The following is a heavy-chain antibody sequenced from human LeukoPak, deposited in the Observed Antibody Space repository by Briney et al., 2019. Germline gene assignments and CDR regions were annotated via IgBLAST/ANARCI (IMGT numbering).Heavy chain of an antibody. D-gene: IGHD4/OR15-4a*01. Sequence: KPSETLSLTCTVSGGSISSYYWSWIRQPAGKGLEWMGRIFTSGSAAYNPSLKSRVTMSLDTSKNQFFLKLSSVTAADTAAYFCSRGGANDLWGQGTLVTVSS. CDR3: SRGGANDL. CDR2: IFTSGSA. CDR1: GGSISSYY. V-gene: IGHV4-4*07. J-gene: IGHJ5*02.